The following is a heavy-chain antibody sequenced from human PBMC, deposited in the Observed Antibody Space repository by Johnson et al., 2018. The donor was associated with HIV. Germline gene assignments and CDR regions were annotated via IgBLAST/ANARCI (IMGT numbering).Heavy chain of an antibody. CDR3: AKDWAYSSSWYDEGLAFDI. Sequence: VQLVESGGGLIQPGGSLRLSCAASEFTVSSNYMSWVRQAPGKGLEWVSVIYRGGSTYYADSVKGRFTISRDNSKNTLYLQMNNVRAEDTAVYYCAKDWAYSSSWYDEGLAFDIWGQGTMVTVSS. V-gene: IGHV3-53*01. CDR1: EFTVSSNY. D-gene: IGHD6-13*01. J-gene: IGHJ3*02. CDR2: IYRGGST.